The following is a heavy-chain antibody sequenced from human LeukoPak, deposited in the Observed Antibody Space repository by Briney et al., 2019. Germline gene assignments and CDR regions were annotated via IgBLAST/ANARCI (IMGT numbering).Heavy chain of an antibody. J-gene: IGHJ4*02. CDR3: AREWAVAPAYYFDY. CDR1: GFTVSSNY. CDR2: IYSGGST. V-gene: IGHV3-53*05. Sequence: GGSLRLSCAASGFTVSSNYMSWVRQAPGKGLEWVSVIYSGGSTYYADSVKGRFTISRDNSKSTLYIQMNSLRAEDTAVYYCAREWAVAPAYYFDYWGQGTLVTVSS. D-gene: IGHD6-19*01.